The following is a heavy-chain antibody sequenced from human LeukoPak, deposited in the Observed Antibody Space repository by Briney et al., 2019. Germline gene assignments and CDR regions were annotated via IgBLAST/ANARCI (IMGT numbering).Heavy chain of an antibody. V-gene: IGHV1-69*04. Sequence: SVKVSCKASGGTFSSYAISWVRQAPGQGLEWMGRIIPIFGIANYAQKFQGRVTITADKSTSTAYMELSSLRSEDTAVYYCASRQIVVVPAASYYYYGMDVWGQGTTVTVSS. CDR3: ASRQIVVVPAASYYYYGMDV. D-gene: IGHD2-2*01. CDR1: GGTFSSYA. CDR2: IIPIFGIA. J-gene: IGHJ6*02.